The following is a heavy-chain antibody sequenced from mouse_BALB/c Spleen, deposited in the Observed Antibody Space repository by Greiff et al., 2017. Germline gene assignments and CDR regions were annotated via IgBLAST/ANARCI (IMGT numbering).Heavy chain of an antibody. J-gene: IGHJ3*01. V-gene: IGHV5-12-2*01. CDR1: GFTFSSYT. D-gene: IGHD1-1*01. CDR2: LSNGGGST. CDR3: ARHDSYYGAWFAY. Sequence: EVMLVESGGGLVQPGGSLKLSCAASGFTFSSYTMSWVRQTPEKRLAWVAYLSNGGGSTYYPDTVKGRFTISRDNAKNTLYLQMSSLKSEDTAMYYCARHDSYYGAWFAYWGQGTLVTVSA.